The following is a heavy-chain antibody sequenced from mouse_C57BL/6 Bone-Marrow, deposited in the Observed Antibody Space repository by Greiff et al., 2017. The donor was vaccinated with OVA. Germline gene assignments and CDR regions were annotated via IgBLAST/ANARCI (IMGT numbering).Heavy chain of an antibody. J-gene: IGHJ3*01. Sequence: QVQLQQPGAELVKPGASVKLSCKASGYTFTSYWMHWVKQWPGQGLEWIGMIHPNSGSNNYNEKFKSKATLTVDKASSTADMQLSSLTSEDSAVYYCAREEITTVVPEDWFAYWGQGTLVTVSA. V-gene: IGHV1-64*01. CDR3: AREEITTVVPEDWFAY. CDR2: IHPNSGSN. D-gene: IGHD1-1*01. CDR1: GYTFTSYW.